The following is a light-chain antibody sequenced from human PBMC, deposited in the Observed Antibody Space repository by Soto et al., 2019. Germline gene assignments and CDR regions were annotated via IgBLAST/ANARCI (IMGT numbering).Light chain of an antibody. J-gene: IGKJ5*01. Sequence: IQMTQSPPTLSASVGDRVTITCRASQSINNWLAWYQQKPGKAPKLLIYKASTLENGVPSRFSGSGSGTEFTLTIGCLQHDYLATYSCQQSYSTPQVPFGQGTRLEI. CDR1: QSINNW. V-gene: IGKV1-5*03. CDR2: KAS. CDR3: QQSYSTPQVP.